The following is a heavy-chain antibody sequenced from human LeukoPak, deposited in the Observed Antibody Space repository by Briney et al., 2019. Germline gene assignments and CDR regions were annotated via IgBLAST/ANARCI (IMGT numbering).Heavy chain of an antibody. CDR2: INHSGST. CDR3: LVRGTRWFDP. V-gene: IGHV4-34*01. J-gene: IGHJ5*02. CDR1: GGSFSGYY. Sequence: SETLSLTCAVYGGSFSGYYWSWIRQPPGKGLEWIGEINHSGSTNYNPSLKSRVTISVDTSKNQFSLKLSSDCARGIRARALLVRGTRWFDPWGQGTLVTVSS. D-gene: IGHD3-10*01.